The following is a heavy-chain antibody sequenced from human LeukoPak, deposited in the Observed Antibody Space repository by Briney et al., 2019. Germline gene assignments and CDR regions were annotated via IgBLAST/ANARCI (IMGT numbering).Heavy chain of an antibody. J-gene: IGHJ6*03. CDR2: ISSSSSYI. CDR1: GFTFSSYS. CDR3: ARARGYSYGYYYYYYYMDV. Sequence: GGSLRLSCAASGFTFSSYSMNWVRQAPGKGLEWVSSISSSSSYIYYADSVKGRFTISRDNAKNSLYLQMSSLRAEDTALYYCARARGYSYGYYYYYYYMDVWGKGTTVTVSS. D-gene: IGHD5-18*01. V-gene: IGHV3-21*04.